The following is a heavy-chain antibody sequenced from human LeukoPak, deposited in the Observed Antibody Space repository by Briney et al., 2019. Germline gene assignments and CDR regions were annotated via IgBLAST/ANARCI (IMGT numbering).Heavy chain of an antibody. CDR2: IYYSGST. CDR1: GGSISSSPYY. V-gene: IGHV4-39*01. CDR3: ARVDGSCSGGSCPSGNWFDP. D-gene: IGHD2-15*01. J-gene: IGHJ5*02. Sequence: SETLSLTCTVSGGSISSSPYYWGWIRQPPGKGLEWIGTIYYSGSTYYNPSLKSRVTISVDTSKNQFSLKLTSVTAADTAVYYCARVDGSCSGGSCPSGNWFDPWGQGTLVTVSS.